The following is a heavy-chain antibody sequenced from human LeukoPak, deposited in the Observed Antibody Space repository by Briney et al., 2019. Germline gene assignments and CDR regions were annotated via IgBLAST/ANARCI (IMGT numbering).Heavy chain of an antibody. J-gene: IGHJ2*01. CDR3: ARDSGGATHWYFDL. V-gene: IGHV1-69*05. CDR1: GGTFSSYA. CDR2: IIPIFGTA. D-gene: IGHD1-26*01. Sequence: SVKVSCKASGGTFSSYAISWVRQAPGQGLEWMGGIIPIFGTANYAQKFQGRVTINTDESTSTAYMELSSLRSEDTAVYYCARDSGGATHWYFDLWGRGTLVTVSS.